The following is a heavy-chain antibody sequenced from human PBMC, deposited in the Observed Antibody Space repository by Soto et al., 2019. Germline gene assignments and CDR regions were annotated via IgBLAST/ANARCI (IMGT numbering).Heavy chain of an antibody. Sequence: PGGSLRLCCAASGFTFSSYSMNWVRQAPGKGLEWVSSISSSSSYIYYADSVKGRFTISRDNAKNSLYLQMNSLRAEDTAVYYCAREYYDILTGPYYYYGMDVWGQGTTVTVSS. V-gene: IGHV3-21*01. CDR3: AREYYDILTGPYYYYGMDV. J-gene: IGHJ6*02. CDR1: GFTFSSYS. D-gene: IGHD3-9*01. CDR2: ISSSSSYI.